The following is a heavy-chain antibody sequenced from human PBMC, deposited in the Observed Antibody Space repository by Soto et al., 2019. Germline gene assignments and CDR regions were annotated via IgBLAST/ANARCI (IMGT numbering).Heavy chain of an antibody. CDR2: IIPILGIA. CDR3: AGDIVVVPAAMNYYYYYGMDV. D-gene: IGHD2-2*01. CDR1: GGTFSSYT. J-gene: IGHJ6*02. V-gene: IGHV1-69*04. Sequence: ASVKVSCKASGGTFSSYTISWVRQAPGQGLEWMGRIIPILGIANYAQKFQGRVTITADESTSTAYMELSSLRSEDTAVYYCAGDIVVVPAAMNYYYYYGMDVWGHGTTVTVSS.